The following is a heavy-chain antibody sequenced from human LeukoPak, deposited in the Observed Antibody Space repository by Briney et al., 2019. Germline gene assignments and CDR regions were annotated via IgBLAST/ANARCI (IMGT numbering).Heavy chain of an antibody. D-gene: IGHD6-13*01. CDR1: GFTFSTYS. V-gene: IGHV3-48*04. CDR2: ISASSNPI. CDR3: ARSPHNSNWPGWYFDL. J-gene: IGHJ2*01. Sequence: GGSLRLSCAASGFTFSTYSMNWVRQAPGKGLEWVSYISASSNPIYYADSVKGRFTVSRDNADNSLFLQMNSLRAEDTAVYYCARSPHNSNWPGWYFDLWGRGTLVTVSS.